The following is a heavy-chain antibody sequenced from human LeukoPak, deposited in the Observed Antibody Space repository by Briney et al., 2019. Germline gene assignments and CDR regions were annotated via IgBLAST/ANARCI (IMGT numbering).Heavy chain of an antibody. CDR3: ARDSSGYPVRNWFDP. V-gene: IGHV1-69*01. J-gene: IGHJ5*02. Sequence: SVKVSCKASGGTFSSYAISWVRQAPGHGLEWMGGIIPIFGTANYAQKFQGRVTITADESTSTAYMELSSLRSEDTAAYYCARDSSGYPVRNWFDPWGQGTLVTVSS. CDR2: IIPIFGTA. CDR1: GGTFSSYA. D-gene: IGHD3-22*01.